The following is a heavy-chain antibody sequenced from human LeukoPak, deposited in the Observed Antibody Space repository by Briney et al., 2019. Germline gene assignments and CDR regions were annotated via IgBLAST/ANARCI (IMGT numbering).Heavy chain of an antibody. CDR1: GYSISSGYF. V-gene: IGHV4-38-2*02. CDR2: IYHSGST. Sequence: PSETLSLTCTVSGYSISSGYFWGWIRQPPGKGLEWIGSIYHSGSTNYNPSLKSRVTISVDTSKNQFSLKLSSVTAADTAVYYCARRTAYSSGWFGAFDIWGQGTMVTVSS. J-gene: IGHJ3*02. D-gene: IGHD6-19*01. CDR3: ARRTAYSSGWFGAFDI.